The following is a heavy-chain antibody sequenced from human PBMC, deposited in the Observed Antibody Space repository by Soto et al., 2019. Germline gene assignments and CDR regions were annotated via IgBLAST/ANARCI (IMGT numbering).Heavy chain of an antibody. CDR2: IYYSGST. V-gene: IGHV4-59*01. Sequence: SETLSLTCTVSGGSISSYYWSWIRQPPGKGLEWIGYIYYSGSTNYNPSLKSRVTISVDTSKNQFSLKLSSVTAADTAVYYCAGWTRYFDFWCQRSLVLVST. D-gene: IGHD1-20*01. CDR3: AGWTRYFDF. J-gene: IGHJ4*02. CDR1: GGSISSYY.